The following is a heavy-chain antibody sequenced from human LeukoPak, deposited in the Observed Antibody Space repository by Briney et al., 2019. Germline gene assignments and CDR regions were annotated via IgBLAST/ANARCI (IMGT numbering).Heavy chain of an antibody. Sequence: ASVKVSCKASGYTFTGDCLHWVRQAPGQGLEWMGWMNPNSGGTNYAQKFQGRVTMTRDTSISTAYMELSRLRSDDTAVYYCARDYASGSYYDYWGQGSLVTVSS. CDR2: MNPNSGGT. V-gene: IGHV1-2*02. J-gene: IGHJ4*02. CDR1: GYTFTGDC. D-gene: IGHD3-10*01. CDR3: ARDYASGSYYDY.